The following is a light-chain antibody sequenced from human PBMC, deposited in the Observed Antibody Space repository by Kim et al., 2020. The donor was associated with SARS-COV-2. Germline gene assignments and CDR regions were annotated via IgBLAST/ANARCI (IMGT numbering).Light chain of an antibody. CDR2: LTGDGRH. CDR1: RGQNSCR. CDR3: QTWGTGGV. J-gene: IGLJ3*02. V-gene: IGLV4-69*01. Sequence: GAPAHLPCPLNRGQNSCRIAWHQQRPGKGPRYLMRLTGDGRHNRGDGIPDRFSGSSSGAERYLTISSVQPEDEADYYCQTWGTGGVFGGGTQLTVL.